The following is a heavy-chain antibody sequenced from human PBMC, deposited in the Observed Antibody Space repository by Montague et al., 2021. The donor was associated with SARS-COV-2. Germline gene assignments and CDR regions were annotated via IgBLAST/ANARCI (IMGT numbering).Heavy chain of an antibody. Sequence: SETLSLTCTVSGGSFNDYYWAWVRQPPGEGLEWIGRIYSSGSANYTPSLESRVTMSLDTSKNQFSLNVNSVTAADTAVYYCARALPDQVRTQYAFDIWGQGTLVTVSS. CDR3: ARALPDQVRTQYAFDI. D-gene: IGHD2-2*01. CDR2: IYSSGSA. V-gene: IGHV4-4*07. CDR1: GGSFNDYY. J-gene: IGHJ3*02.